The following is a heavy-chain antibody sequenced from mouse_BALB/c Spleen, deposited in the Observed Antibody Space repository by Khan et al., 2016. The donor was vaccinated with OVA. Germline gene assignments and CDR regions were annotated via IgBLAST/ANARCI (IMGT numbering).Heavy chain of an antibody. CDR3: ASLEDM. Sequence: QVQLKQSGPGLVAPSQSLSITCTVSGFSLTSYGVHWVRQPPGKGLEGPGAIWAGGSTNYNSALISKLSISKDNSKTQVSLKWNSLQTDDTAMYYCASLEDMWDQGTTLTVSS. CDR2: IWAGGST. J-gene: IGHJ2*01. CDR1: GFSLTSYG. V-gene: IGHV2-9*02.